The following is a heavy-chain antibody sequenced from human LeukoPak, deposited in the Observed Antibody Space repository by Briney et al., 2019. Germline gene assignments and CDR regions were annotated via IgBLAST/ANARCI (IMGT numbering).Heavy chain of an antibody. CDR2: ISSSSSTI. CDR3: AKDLDPYFDYYMDV. V-gene: IGHV3-48*01. J-gene: IGHJ6*03. CDR1: GFTFSSYS. Sequence: GGSLRLSCAASGFTFSSYSMNWVRQAPGKGLEWVSYISSSSSTIYYADSVKGRFTISRDNAKNSLYLQMNSLRAEDTAVYYCAKDLDPYFDYYMDVWGKGTTVTVSS. D-gene: IGHD3-9*01.